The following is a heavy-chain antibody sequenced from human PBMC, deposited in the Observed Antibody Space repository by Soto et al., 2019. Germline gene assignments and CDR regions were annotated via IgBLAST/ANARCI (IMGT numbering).Heavy chain of an antibody. Sequence: QVQLQVSGPGLLKPSETLSLTCTVSGGSISGHYWSWIRQPPGKGLEWIGYIYYSGSTNSNPSLKSRVTISVDTSKNQFSLKLNSVTAADTAVYYCTRDDIVAARNWYFDLWGRGTLVTVSS. V-gene: IGHV4-59*11. J-gene: IGHJ2*01. D-gene: IGHD2-15*01. CDR1: GGSISGHY. CDR3: TRDDIVAARNWYFDL. CDR2: IYYSGST.